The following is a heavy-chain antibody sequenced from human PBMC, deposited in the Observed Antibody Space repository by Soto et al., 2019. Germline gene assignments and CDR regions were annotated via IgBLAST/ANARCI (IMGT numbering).Heavy chain of an antibody. CDR2: IIPILGIA. CDR3: ASAGGYCSSASCYDGGDY. Sequence: QVQLVQYGAEVKKPGSSVKVSCNASGGTFSSYTISWVRQSPGQGLEWMGRIIPILGIANYAQKLQGRVTITADKSTRTACMELSSLRSEDTAVYYCASAGGYCSSASCYDGGDYWGQGTLVTVSS. CDR1: GGTFSSYT. J-gene: IGHJ4*02. D-gene: IGHD2-2*01. V-gene: IGHV1-69*02.